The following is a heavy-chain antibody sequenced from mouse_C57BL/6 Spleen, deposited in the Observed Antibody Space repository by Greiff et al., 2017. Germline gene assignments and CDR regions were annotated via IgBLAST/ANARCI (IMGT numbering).Heavy chain of an antibody. V-gene: IGHV14-1*01. D-gene: IGHD1-1*01. Sequence: VQLQQSGAELVRPGASVKLSCTASGFNIKDYYMHWVKQRPEQGLEWIGRIDPEAGDTEYAPKFQGKATMTADTASNTAYLQLSSRTAEDTAVYYCTTCGYYGSSCYWGQGTTLTVSS. CDR3: TTCGYYGSSCY. CDR2: IDPEAGDT. J-gene: IGHJ2*01. CDR1: GFNIKDYY.